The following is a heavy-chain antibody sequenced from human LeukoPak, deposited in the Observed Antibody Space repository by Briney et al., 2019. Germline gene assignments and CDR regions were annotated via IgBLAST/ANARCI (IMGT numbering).Heavy chain of an antibody. J-gene: IGHJ3*01. V-gene: IGHV1-2*02. D-gene: IGHD3-16*02. CDR1: GYTFTGYY. CDR3: LGGGVIDAFDF. Sequence: ASVTVSCKASGYTFTGYYLHWVRQAPGQGLEWMGWINPNSGDTKSAQKFQGSVTMTSHTSISTAYMELSTLRSDVTAVFYCLGGGVIDAFDFWGQGTMVTVSS. CDR2: INPNSGDT.